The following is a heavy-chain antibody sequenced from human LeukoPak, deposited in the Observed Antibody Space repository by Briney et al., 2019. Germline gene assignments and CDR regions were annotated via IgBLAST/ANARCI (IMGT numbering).Heavy chain of an antibody. V-gene: IGHV1-69*13. J-gene: IGHJ4*02. Sequence: ASVKVSCKASGGTFSSYAISWVRQAPGQGLEWMGGIIPIFGTANYAQKFQGRVTITADESTSTAYMELSSLRSEDTAVYYCASDVHSTADPYDYWDQGTLVTVSS. CDR2: IIPIFGTA. CDR3: ASDVHSTADPYDY. CDR1: GGTFSSYA. D-gene: IGHD2-2*01.